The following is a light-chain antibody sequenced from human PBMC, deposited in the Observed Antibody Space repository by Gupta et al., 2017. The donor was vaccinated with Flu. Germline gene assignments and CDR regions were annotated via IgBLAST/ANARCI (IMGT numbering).Light chain of an antibody. CDR1: AFPKQY. Sequence: SYDLTQSPSVSVSPGQTARITCSGTAFPKQYAYWYQKRPRQAPILVIYEDTERASGIPERFSGSSAGTTVTLTIRGVQAEDDADYYCQSADASGNYLVFGGGTKLTVL. V-gene: IGLV3-25*02. J-gene: IGLJ2*01. CDR3: QSADASGNYLV. CDR2: EDT.